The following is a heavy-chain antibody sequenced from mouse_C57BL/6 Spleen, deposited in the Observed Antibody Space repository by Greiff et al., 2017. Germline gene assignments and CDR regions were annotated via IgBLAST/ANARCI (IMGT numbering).Heavy chain of an antibody. J-gene: IGHJ2*01. CDR1: GYTFTSYW. CDR2: IDPSDSET. Sequence: QVQLQQPGAELVRPGSSVKLSCKASGYTFTSYWMHWVKQRPIQGLEWIGNIDPSDSETHYNQKFKDKATLTVDKSSSSAYMQRSSLTSEDSAVYYCARSASGGYFDYWGKGTTLTVAS. CDR3: ARSASGGYFDY. V-gene: IGHV1-52*01. D-gene: IGHD3-1*01.